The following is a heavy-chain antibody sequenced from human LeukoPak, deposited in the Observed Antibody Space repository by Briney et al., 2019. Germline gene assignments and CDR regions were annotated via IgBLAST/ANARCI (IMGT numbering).Heavy chain of an antibody. J-gene: IGHJ6*03. CDR3: AREGSSSFYYYYYMDV. Sequence: ASVKVSCKASGYTFTSYDINWVRQATGQGLEWMGWMNPNSGNTGYAQKFQGRVTMTRNTSISTAYMELSSLRSEDTAVYYCAREGSSSFYYYYYMDVWGKGTTVTVSS. D-gene: IGHD6-6*01. CDR1: GYTFTSYD. V-gene: IGHV1-8*01. CDR2: MNPNSGNT.